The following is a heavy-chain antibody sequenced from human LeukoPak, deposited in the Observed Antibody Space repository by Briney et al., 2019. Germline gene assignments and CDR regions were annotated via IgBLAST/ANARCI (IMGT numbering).Heavy chain of an antibody. CDR3: AREGDGYNDFDY. V-gene: IGHV1-69*13. J-gene: IGHJ4*02. Sequence: GASVKVSCKASGGTFSSYAISWVRQAPGQGLEWMGGIIPIFGTANYAQKFQGRVTITADESTRTAYMELSSVRSEDTAVYYCAREGDGYNDFDYWGQGTLVTVSS. CDR2: IIPIFGTA. D-gene: IGHD5-24*01. CDR1: GGTFSSYA.